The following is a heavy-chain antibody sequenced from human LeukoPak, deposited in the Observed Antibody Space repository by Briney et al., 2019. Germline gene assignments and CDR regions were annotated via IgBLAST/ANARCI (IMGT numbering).Heavy chain of an antibody. CDR2: INPSGGDL. CDR1: GYTFTSHN. D-gene: IGHD5/OR15-5a*01. J-gene: IGHJ6*03. CDR3: ARESRAEYYIDA. V-gene: IGHV1-46*01. Sequence: ASVKVSCKASGYTFTSHNIHWVRQAPGQGLEWMGIINPSGGDLFYAQKFQGRVTMTRDMSTSTVYMELRSLRSEDTAVYYCARESRAEYYIDAWGKGTTVTVSS.